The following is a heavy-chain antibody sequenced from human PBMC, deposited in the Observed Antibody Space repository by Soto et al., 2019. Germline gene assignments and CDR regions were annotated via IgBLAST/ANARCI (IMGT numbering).Heavy chain of an antibody. CDR3: ARVPEAGRPLFDY. J-gene: IGHJ4*02. Sequence: PGGSLRLSCAASGFIFSDCAMHWVRQAPGKGLEWVAEIWYDGSNEYYGDSVKGRFTISRDNSKNTLYLQLNSLRAEDTAVYYCARVPEAGRPLFDYWGQGALVTVSS. CDR2: IWYDGSNE. D-gene: IGHD6-6*01. V-gene: IGHV3-33*01. CDR1: GFIFSDCA.